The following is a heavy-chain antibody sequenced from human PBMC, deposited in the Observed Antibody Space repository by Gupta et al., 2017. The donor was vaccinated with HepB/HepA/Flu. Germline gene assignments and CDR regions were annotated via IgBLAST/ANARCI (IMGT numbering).Heavy chain of an antibody. D-gene: IGHD1-1*01. CDR2: ISSSSSYI. V-gene: IGHV3-21*01. Sequence: GFTFSSYSMNWVRQAPGKGLEWVSSISSSSSYIYYADSVKGRFTISRDNAKNSLYLQMKSLRAEDTAVYYYAKGGQLERVGAYGGQGTMVTVSS. J-gene: IGHJ4*02. CDR3: AKGGQLERVGAY. CDR1: GFTFSSYS.